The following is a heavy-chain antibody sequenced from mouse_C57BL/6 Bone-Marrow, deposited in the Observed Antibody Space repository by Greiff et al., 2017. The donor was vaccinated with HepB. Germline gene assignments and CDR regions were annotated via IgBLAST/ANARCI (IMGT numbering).Heavy chain of an antibody. V-gene: IGHV1-55*01. CDR3: ARYYYGSSLWYFDV. J-gene: IGHJ1*03. D-gene: IGHD1-1*01. CDR2: IYPGSGST. Sequence: QVQLQQPGAELVKPGASVKMSCKASGYTFTSYWITWVKQRPGQGLEWIGDIYPGSGSTNYNEKFKSKATLTADTASSTAYMQLSSLTSEDAAVYYCARYYYGSSLWYFDVWGTGTTVTVSS. CDR1: GYTFTSYW.